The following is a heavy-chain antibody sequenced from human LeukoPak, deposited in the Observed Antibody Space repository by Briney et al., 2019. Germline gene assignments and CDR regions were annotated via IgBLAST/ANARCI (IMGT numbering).Heavy chain of an antibody. CDR2: INPSGDNT. CDR1: GYTFTNNF. CDR3: ARVRAVADYYYYYYMDV. J-gene: IGHJ6*03. D-gene: IGHD6-19*01. Sequence: ASVKVSCKASGYTFTNNFMHWVRQAPGQGLEWMGIINPSGDNTWYAQKFQGRVTMTRDMSTSTVYMELSSLRSEDTAVYYCARVRAVADYYYYYYMDVWGKGTTVTVSS. V-gene: IGHV1-46*01.